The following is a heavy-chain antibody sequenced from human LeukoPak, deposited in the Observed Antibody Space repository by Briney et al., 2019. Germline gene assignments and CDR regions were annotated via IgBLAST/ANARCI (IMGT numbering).Heavy chain of an antibody. J-gene: IGHJ6*03. Sequence: ASVKVSCKASGYTFTGYYMHWVRQAPGQGLEWMGWINPNSGGTNYAQKFQGRVTMTRDTSISTAYMEPSRLRSDDTAVYYCARGGDWNDHYYYYYMDVWGKGTTVTISS. CDR2: INPNSGGT. CDR3: ARGGDWNDHYYYYYMDV. V-gene: IGHV1-2*02. D-gene: IGHD1-1*01. CDR1: GYTFTGYY.